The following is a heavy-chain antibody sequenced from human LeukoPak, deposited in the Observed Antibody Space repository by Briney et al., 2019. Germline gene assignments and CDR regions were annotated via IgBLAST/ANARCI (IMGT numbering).Heavy chain of an antibody. CDR2: TSSSSSYT. J-gene: IGHJ4*02. D-gene: IGHD3-22*01. CDR3: ARVGYYYDSSGYYPHQNFDY. V-gene: IGHV3-11*06. Sequence: PGGSLRLSCAASGFTFSDYYMSWIRQAPGKGLEWVSYTSSSSSYTNYADSVKGRFTISRDNAKNSLYLQMNSLRAEDTAVYYCARVGYYYDSSGYYPHQNFDYWGQGTLVTVSS. CDR1: GFTFSDYY.